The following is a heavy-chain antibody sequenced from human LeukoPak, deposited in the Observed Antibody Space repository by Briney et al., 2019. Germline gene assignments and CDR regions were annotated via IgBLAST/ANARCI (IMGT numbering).Heavy chain of an antibody. Sequence: GGSLRLSCATFALTFSSYAMSWVRQAPGKGLEWVSGISGRGSSTYYADSVKGRFTISRDNSKNTLYLQMNSLRAEDTAIYYCAKSGADGYSLDAFDIWGQGTMVTVSS. V-gene: IGHV3-23*01. J-gene: IGHJ3*02. CDR3: AKSGADGYSLDAFDI. CDR1: ALTFSSYA. D-gene: IGHD5-24*01. CDR2: ISGRGSST.